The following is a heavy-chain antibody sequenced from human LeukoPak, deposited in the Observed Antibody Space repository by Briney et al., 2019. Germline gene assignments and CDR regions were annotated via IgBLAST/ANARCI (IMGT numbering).Heavy chain of an antibody. J-gene: IGHJ4*02. CDR3: ANLDVGSSWSSFDY. V-gene: IGHV5-10-1*01. CDR2: IDTSDSYT. Sequence: GASLLISCKGSGSSCTSYWISWGRQLPGKGLEWIGRIDTSDSYTNYSPSFQGHVTISADKSISTAYLQWSSLKASDTAMYYCANLDVGSSWSSFDYWGQGTLVTVSS. CDR1: GSSCTSYW. D-gene: IGHD6-13*01.